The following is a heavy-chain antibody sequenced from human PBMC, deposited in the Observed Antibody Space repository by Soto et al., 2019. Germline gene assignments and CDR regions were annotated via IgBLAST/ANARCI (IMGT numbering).Heavy chain of an antibody. D-gene: IGHD1-1*01. CDR2: ISSSGGTT. V-gene: IGHV3-23*01. Sequence: GGSLRLSCAVSGFTFSTYAMSWVRQAPGKGLEWVSAISSSGGTTYDADSVKGRFTISRDNSKNTLYLQMNSLRAEDTAVYYCAKGDSAWNGCLDYWGQGTRVTVSS. CDR1: GFTFSTYA. CDR3: AKGDSAWNGCLDY. J-gene: IGHJ4*02.